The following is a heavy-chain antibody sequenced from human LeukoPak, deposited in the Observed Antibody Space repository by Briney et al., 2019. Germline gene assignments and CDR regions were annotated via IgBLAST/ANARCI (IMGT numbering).Heavy chain of an antibody. CDR2: IYYSGST. Sequence: PSETLSLTCTVSGGSISSGGYYWSWIRQHPEKVLEWIGYIYYSGSTYYNPSLKSQVTISVDTSKNQFSLKLSSVTAADTAVYYCARGPHYGDGNWFDPWGQGTLVTVSS. J-gene: IGHJ5*02. CDR3: ARGPHYGDGNWFDP. V-gene: IGHV4-31*01. CDR1: GGSISSGGYY. D-gene: IGHD4-17*01.